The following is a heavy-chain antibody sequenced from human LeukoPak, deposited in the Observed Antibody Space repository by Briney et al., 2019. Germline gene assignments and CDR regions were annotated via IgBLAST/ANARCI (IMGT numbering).Heavy chain of an antibody. CDR1: GYSISNGYY. CDR3: ARHGYYDSSAFWS. CDR2: MFHSGNT. V-gene: IGHV4-38-2*02. J-gene: IGHJ5*02. Sequence: PSETLSLICTVSGYSISNGYYWGWIRQPPGKGLEWIGTMFHSGNTFYNPSLTSRVTISLDTSKNQFSLKLSSVTAADTAVYYCARHGYYDSSAFWSWGQGTLVTVSS. D-gene: IGHD3-22*01.